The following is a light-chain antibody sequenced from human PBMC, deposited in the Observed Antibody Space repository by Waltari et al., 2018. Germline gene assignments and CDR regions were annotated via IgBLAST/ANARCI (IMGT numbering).Light chain of an antibody. J-gene: IGKJ1*01. Sequence: EIVMTQSPATLSVSPGERATLSCRASQRVRNNVVWYQQKPGQAPRLLIYGASTRVTGIPARFSGSGSGTEFTLTISSLQSEDFAVYYCQQYNNWPPWTFGQGTKVEIK. V-gene: IGKV3-15*01. CDR1: QRVRNN. CDR2: GAS. CDR3: QQYNNWPPWT.